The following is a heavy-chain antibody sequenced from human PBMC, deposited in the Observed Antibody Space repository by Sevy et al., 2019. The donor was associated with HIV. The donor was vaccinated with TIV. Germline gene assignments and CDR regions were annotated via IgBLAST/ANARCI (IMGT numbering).Heavy chain of an antibody. CDR3: ARSISWYASFDS. J-gene: IGHJ4*02. V-gene: IGHV1-69*13. D-gene: IGHD6-13*01. CDR2: IIPMFETA. CDR1: GRTFRNYA. Sequence: ASVKVSCKASGRTFRNYALSWVRQAPGQVLEWMGGIIPMFETANYVQKFQGRVTITADESTNTAYMELSSLRSEDTAIYYCARSISWYASFDSWGQGTLVTVSS.